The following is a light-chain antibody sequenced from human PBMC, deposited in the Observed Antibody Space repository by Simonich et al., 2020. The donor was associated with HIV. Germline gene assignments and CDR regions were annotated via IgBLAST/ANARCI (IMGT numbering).Light chain of an antibody. V-gene: IGKV3-11*01. Sequence: EIVLTQSPATLSLSPGERATLSCRASQSVSSYLAWYQQKPGQAPRLLIYDASNRATGIPARFSVSGSGTDFTLTISSLEPEDFAVYCCQQRSNWPLTFGGGTKVEIK. CDR2: DAS. CDR3: QQRSNWPLT. CDR1: QSVSSY. J-gene: IGKJ4*01.